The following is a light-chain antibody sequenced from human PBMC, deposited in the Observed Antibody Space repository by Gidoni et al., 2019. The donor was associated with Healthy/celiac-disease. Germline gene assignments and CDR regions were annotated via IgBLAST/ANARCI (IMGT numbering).Light chain of an antibody. V-gene: IGKV3-11*01. J-gene: IGKJ3*01. CDR2: DAS. CDR3: QQRSNWPRIFT. Sequence: EIVLTQSPATLSLSPGERATLSCRASQSVSSYLAWYQQNPGQAPRLLIYDASNRATGIPARFSGSGSGTDFTLTISSLEPEDFVVYYCQQRSNWPRIFTFGPGTKVDIK. CDR1: QSVSSY.